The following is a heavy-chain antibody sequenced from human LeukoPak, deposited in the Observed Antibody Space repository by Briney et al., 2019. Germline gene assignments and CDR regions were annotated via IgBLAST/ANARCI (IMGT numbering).Heavy chain of an antibody. CDR2: INPNSGGA. CDR1: GYTFTRYY. CDR3: ARDRTGTYDY. Sequence: GASVKVSCKASGYTFTRYYMHWVRQAPGQGLEWMGWINPNSGGANYAQKFQGWVTMTRDTSISTAYMELSRLRSDDTAVYYCARDRTGTYDYWGQGTLVTVSS. J-gene: IGHJ4*02. D-gene: IGHD3/OR15-3a*01. V-gene: IGHV1-2*04.